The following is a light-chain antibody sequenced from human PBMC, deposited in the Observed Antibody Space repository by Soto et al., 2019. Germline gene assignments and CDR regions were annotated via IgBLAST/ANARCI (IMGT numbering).Light chain of an antibody. J-gene: IGLJ3*02. V-gene: IGLV1-44*01. CDR1: SSNIGSNP. CDR2: GNN. CDR3: AAWDDSLNGLV. Sequence: QAVVTQPPSASGTPGQRVTISCSGSSSNIGSNPVNWYQQLPGSAPKLLIFGNNQRPSGVPDRFSGSKSDTSASLAISGLQSEDEADYYCAAWDDSLNGLVFGGGTQLTVL.